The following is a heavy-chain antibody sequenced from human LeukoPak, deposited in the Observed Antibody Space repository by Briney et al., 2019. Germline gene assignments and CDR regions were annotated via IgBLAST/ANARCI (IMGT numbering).Heavy chain of an antibody. CDR3: ATGGHVRVYDSSAYYGHY. CDR2: INSNRGST. J-gene: IGHJ4*02. D-gene: IGHD3-22*01. V-gene: IGHV1-46*01. Sequence: ASMKVSCKASGYTFTAYYIHWVRQAPGQGLEWMGIINSNRGSTSYAQKFQGRVTMTRDMSTSTVYMELSSLRSEDTAVYYCATGGHVRVYDSSAYYGHYWGQGTLVTVSS. CDR1: GYTFTAYY.